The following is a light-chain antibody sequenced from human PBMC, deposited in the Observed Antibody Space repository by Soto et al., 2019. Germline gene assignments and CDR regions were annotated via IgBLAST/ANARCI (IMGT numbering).Light chain of an antibody. CDR3: SPYATTSALYV. V-gene: IGLV2-14*03. Sequence: QSVLTQPASVSGSPGQSITISCTGTSSDIGDSNYVSWYQQHPGKAPKLMIYDVTSRPSGVSNRFSGSKSGNTASLTISGLQAEDEADYYCSPYATTSALYVFGTGTKVTVL. CDR2: DVT. J-gene: IGLJ1*01. CDR1: SSDIGDSNY.